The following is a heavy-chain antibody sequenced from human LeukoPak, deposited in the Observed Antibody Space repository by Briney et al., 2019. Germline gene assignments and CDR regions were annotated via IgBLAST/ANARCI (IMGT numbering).Heavy chain of an antibody. D-gene: IGHD2-2*01. CDR1: GFTFSSYW. CDR3: ARFSGSEYQLPYWFDP. CDR2: IKQDGSEK. Sequence: GGSLRLSCAASGFTFSSYWMSWVRQAPGKGLEWVANIKQDGSEKYYVDSVKGRFTISRDNAKNLLYLQMNSLRAEDTAVYYCARFSGSEYQLPYWFDPWGQGTLVTVSS. J-gene: IGHJ5*02. V-gene: IGHV3-7*01.